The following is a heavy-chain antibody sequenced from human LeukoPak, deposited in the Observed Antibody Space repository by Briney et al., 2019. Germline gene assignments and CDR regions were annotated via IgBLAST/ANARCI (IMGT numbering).Heavy chain of an antibody. J-gene: IGHJ4*02. CDR1: EFTFDDYA. CDR2: ISWNSGSI. V-gene: IGHV3-9*01. Sequence: GRSVTLSCGVSEFTFDDYAMQWVRQARGKGLEWVSGISWNSGSIGYGDSVEGRFTISRDNAKNSLYLQMNSLRAEDTALYYCANDHSEYSSSHFDYWGQGTMVTVSS. D-gene: IGHD6-6*01. CDR3: ANDHSEYSSSHFDY.